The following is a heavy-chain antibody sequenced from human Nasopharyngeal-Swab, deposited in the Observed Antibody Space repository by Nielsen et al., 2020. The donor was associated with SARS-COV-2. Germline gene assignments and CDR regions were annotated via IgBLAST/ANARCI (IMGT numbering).Heavy chain of an antibody. D-gene: IGHD1-26*01. Sequence: GESLKISCAGSAVTFIDHYMDWVRQAPGKGLEWVGFIRSKTYGGAPEYAASVKGRFTISRDGAESIAYLQMNSLETEDTGVYYCARSVGSFYGQGAFDIWGQGTMVTVSS. J-gene: IGHJ3*02. CDR3: ARSVGSFYGQGAFDI. V-gene: IGHV3-49*04. CDR1: AVTFIDHY. CDR2: IRSKTYGGAP.